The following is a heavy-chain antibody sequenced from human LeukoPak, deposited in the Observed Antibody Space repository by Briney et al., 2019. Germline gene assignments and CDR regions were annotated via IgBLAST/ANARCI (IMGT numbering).Heavy chain of an antibody. J-gene: IGHJ5*02. D-gene: IGHD3-3*01. CDR3: ARDLSGYSNWFDP. V-gene: IGHV4-30-2*01. Sequence: SQTLSLTCTVSGGSISSGGYYWSWIRQPPGKGLEWIGYIYHSGSTYYNPSLKSRVTISVDRSKNQFSLKLSSVTAADTAVYYCARDLSGYSNWFDPWGQGTLVTVSS. CDR2: IYHSGST. CDR1: GGSISSGGYY.